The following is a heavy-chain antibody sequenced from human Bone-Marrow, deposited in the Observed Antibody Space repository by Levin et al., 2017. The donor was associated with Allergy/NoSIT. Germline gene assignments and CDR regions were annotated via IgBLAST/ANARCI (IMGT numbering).Heavy chain of an antibody. CDR2: IGTADDT. Sequence: GGSLRLSCAASGFSFRDYDMHWVRQAPGKGLEWVSAIGTADDTYYVGSVKGRFTISREDAKNSLYLQMNSLRVGDTAVYYCARGSRGSGWQPIDYWGQGTLVTVSS. CDR1: GFSFRDYD. J-gene: IGHJ4*02. D-gene: IGHD6-19*01. V-gene: IGHV3-13*04. CDR3: ARGSRGSGWQPIDY.